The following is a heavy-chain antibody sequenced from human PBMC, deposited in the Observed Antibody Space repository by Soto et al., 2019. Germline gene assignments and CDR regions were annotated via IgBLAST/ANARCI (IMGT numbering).Heavy chain of an antibody. Sequence: SETLSLTCAVYGGSFSGYYWGWVRQSPGKGLEWIGEINHSGSTNYNPSLKSRVTISVDTSKNQFSLKLSSVTAADTAVYYCARGVSFLTNFFDYWGQGTLVTVSS. CDR2: INHSGST. J-gene: IGHJ4*02. D-gene: IGHD3-16*01. CDR3: ARGVSFLTNFFDY. CDR1: GGSFSGYY. V-gene: IGHV4-34*01.